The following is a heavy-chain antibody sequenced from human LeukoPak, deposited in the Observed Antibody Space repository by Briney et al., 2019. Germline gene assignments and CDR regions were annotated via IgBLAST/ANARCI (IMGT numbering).Heavy chain of an antibody. CDR3: ALVSTYYDILTGYYDAFDI. Sequence: SETLSLTCTVSGGSISSYYWSWIRQPAGEGLEWIGRIYTSGSTNYNPSLKSRVTMSVDTSKNQFSLKLSSVTAADTAVYYCALVSTYYDILTGYYDAFDIWGQGTMVTVSS. CDR2: IYTSGST. J-gene: IGHJ3*02. V-gene: IGHV4-4*07. D-gene: IGHD3-9*01. CDR1: GGSISSYY.